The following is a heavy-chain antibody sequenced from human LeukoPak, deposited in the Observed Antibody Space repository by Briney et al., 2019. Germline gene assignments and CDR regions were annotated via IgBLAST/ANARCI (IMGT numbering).Heavy chain of an antibody. CDR3: ARGPENYYGSGSYYSPYYFDY. V-gene: IGHV4-34*01. D-gene: IGHD3-10*01. CDR2: INHSGST. CDR1: GGSFSGYY. J-gene: IGHJ4*02. Sequence: PSETLSLTCAVYGGSFSGYYWSWIRQPPGKGLEWIGEINHSGSTNYNPSLKSRVTISVDTSKNQFSLKLSSVTAAGTAVYYCARGPENYYGSGSYYSPYYFDYWGQGTLVTVSS.